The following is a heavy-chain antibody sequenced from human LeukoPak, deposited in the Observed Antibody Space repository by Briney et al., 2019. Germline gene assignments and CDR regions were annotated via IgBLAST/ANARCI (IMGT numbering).Heavy chain of an antibody. D-gene: IGHD3-10*01. CDR1: GGSISPYY. J-gene: IGHJ4*02. CDR3: ARRREGSGSYDY. CDR2: IYYSGST. Sequence: PSETLSLTCTVSGGSISPYYWSWIRQPPGKGLEWIGYIYYSGSTDSNPSLKSQVTISVDTSKNQFSLKLSSVTAADTAVYYCARRREGSGSYDYWGQGTLVTVSS. V-gene: IGHV4-59*08.